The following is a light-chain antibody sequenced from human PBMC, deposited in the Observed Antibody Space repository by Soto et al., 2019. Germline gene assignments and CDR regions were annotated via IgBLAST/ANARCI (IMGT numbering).Light chain of an antibody. CDR1: QSVSSSY. Sequence: EIVLTQSPGTLSLSPGERATLSCRASQSVSSSYLAWYQQKAGQAPRLLIYGASSRATGIPDRFSGSGSGTDFTLTISRLEPEEFAVYCCQQYGSSPTTFGGGTKVEIK. CDR3: QQYGSSPTT. J-gene: IGKJ4*01. CDR2: GAS. V-gene: IGKV3-20*01.